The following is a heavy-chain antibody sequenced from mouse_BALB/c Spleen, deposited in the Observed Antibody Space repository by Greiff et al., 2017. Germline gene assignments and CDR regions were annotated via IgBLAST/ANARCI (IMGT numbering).Heavy chain of an antibody. V-gene: IGHV7-3*02. CDR2: IRNKANGYTT. CDR1: GFTFTDYY. Sequence: EVKLVESGGGLVQPGGSLRLSCATSGFTFTDYYMSWVRQPPGKALEWLGFIRNKANGYTTEYSASVKGRFTISRDNSQSILYLQMNTLRAEDSATYYCARDKGYDPVFDYWGQGTTLTVSS. D-gene: IGHD2-2*01. CDR3: ARDKGYDPVFDY. J-gene: IGHJ2*01.